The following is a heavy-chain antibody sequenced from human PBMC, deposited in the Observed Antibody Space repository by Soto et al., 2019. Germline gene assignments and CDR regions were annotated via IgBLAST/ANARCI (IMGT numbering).Heavy chain of an antibody. V-gene: IGHV5-51*01. CDR1: GYSFTSYW. Sequence: PGESLKISCKGSGYSFTSYWIGWVSQMPGKGLEWMGIIYPGDSDTRYSPSFQGQVTISADKSISTAYLQWSSLKASDTAMYYCARLSRGYCSSTSCYTGHSFDIWGQGTMVTV. D-gene: IGHD2-2*02. CDR2: IYPGDSDT. CDR3: ARLSRGYCSSTSCYTGHSFDI. J-gene: IGHJ3*02.